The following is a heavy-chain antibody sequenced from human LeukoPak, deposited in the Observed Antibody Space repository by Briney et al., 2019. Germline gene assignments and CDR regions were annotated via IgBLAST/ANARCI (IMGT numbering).Heavy chain of an antibody. J-gene: IGHJ4*02. D-gene: IGHD3-10*01. CDR1: GGSISSYY. CDR2: IYYSGST. Sequence: SETLSLTCTVSGGSISSYYWSWIRQPPGKGLEWIGYIYYSGSTNYNPSLKSRVTIPVDTSKNQFSLKLSSVTAADTAVYYCARHTPLYGSGSYTFDYWGQGTLVTVSS. V-gene: IGHV4-59*08. CDR3: ARHTPLYGSGSYTFDY.